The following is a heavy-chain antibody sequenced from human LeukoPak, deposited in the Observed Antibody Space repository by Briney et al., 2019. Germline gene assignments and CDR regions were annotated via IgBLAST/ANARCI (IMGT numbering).Heavy chain of an antibody. J-gene: IGHJ3*02. CDR2: ISGSGGST. D-gene: IGHD1-26*01. V-gene: IGHV3-23*01. Sequence: GGSLRLSCAASGFTFSSYGMSWVRQAPGKGLEWVSAISGSGGSTYYADSVKGRFTISRDNSKNTLYLQMNSLRAEDTAVYYCARGSPSIVGAPAAFDIWGQGTMVTVSS. CDR1: GFTFSSYG. CDR3: ARGSPSIVGAPAAFDI.